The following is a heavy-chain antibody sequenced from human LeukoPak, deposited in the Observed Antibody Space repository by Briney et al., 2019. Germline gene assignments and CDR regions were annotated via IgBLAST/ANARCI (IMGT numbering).Heavy chain of an antibody. D-gene: IGHD3-16*01. CDR2: IWYDGSNK. CDR1: GFTFSIYG. V-gene: IGHV3-33*01. CDR3: ARESWGPYYYYGMDV. Sequence: GGSLRLSCAASGFTFSIYGMHWVRQAPGKGLEWVAVIWYDGSNKYYADSVKGRFTISRDNSKNTLYLQMNSLRAEDTAVYYCARESWGPYYYYGMDVWGQGTTVTVSS. J-gene: IGHJ6*02.